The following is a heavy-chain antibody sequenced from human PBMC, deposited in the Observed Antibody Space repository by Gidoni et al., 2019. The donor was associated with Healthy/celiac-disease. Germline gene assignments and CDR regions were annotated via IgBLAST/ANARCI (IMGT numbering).Heavy chain of an antibody. D-gene: IGHD3-10*01. V-gene: IGHV4-59*01. J-gene: IGHJ5*02. CDR1: GGSISSYY. CDR2: IYYSGST. Sequence: QVQLQESGPGLVQPSETLSLTCPVSGGSISSYYWSWIRQPPGKGLEWIGYIYYSGSTNYNPSLKSRVTISVDTSKNQFSLKLSSVTAADTAVYYCARDRRGLDYYGSEGFDPWGQGTLVTVSS. CDR3: ARDRRGLDYYGSEGFDP.